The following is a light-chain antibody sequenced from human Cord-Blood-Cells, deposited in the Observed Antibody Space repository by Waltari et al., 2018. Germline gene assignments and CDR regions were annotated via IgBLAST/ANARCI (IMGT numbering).Light chain of an antibody. CDR2: EVS. Sequence: QSALTQPPSASGSPGQSVTISCPGTSSDAGGDNYVSWYQQHPGKAPKLMIYEVSTRPSGVPDRFSGSKSGNTASLTVSGLQAEDEADYYCSSYAGSIYVFGTGTKVTVL. V-gene: IGLV2-8*01. J-gene: IGLJ1*01. CDR1: SSDAGGDNY. CDR3: SSYAGSIYV.